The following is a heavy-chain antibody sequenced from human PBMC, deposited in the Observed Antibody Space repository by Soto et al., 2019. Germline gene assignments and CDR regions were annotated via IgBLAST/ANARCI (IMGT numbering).Heavy chain of an antibody. V-gene: IGHV3-11*01. Sequence: PGGSLRLSCAPSAFTFSAYYMSWMRKAPGKGLEWVSYISSSGSTIYYAESVKGRFTISRDNAKNSLSLQMNSPRAEATAVYYFARESRFVGPLREDYIYGMDVWGQGTTVTVSS. J-gene: IGHJ6*02. CDR3: ARESRFVGPLREDYIYGMDV. CDR1: AFTFSAYY. CDR2: ISSSGSTI. D-gene: IGHD3-3*01.